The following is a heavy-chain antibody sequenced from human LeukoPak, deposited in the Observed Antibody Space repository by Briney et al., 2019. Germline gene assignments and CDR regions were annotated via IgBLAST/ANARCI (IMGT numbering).Heavy chain of an antibody. CDR1: GFTVSSNY. Sequence: PGGSLRLSCAASGFTVSSNYMSWVRQAPGKGLEWVSVIYSGGSTYYADSVKGRFTISRDNSKNTLYLQMNSLRAEDTAVYYCARLDLKYCSSTSCYTRGAYNWFDPWGQGTLVTVSS. D-gene: IGHD2-2*02. CDR2: IYSGGST. V-gene: IGHV3-53*01. J-gene: IGHJ5*02. CDR3: ARLDLKYCSSTSCYTRGAYNWFDP.